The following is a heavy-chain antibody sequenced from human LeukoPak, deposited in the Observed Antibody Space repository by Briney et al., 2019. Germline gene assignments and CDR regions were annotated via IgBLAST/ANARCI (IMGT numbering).Heavy chain of an antibody. J-gene: IGHJ4*02. V-gene: IGHV3-48*01. CDR3: ASGGDSSGYFSR. Sequence: GGSLRLSCAASGFTFSSYSMNWVRQAPGKGLEWVSYISSSSSTIYYADSVKGRFTISRDNAKNTLYLQMNSLRAEDTAVYYCASGGDSSGYFSRWGQGTLVTVSS. D-gene: IGHD3-22*01. CDR2: ISSSSSTI. CDR1: GFTFSSYS.